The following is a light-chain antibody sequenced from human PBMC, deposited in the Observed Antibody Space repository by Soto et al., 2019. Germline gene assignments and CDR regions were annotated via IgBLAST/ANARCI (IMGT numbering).Light chain of an antibody. CDR2: AAS. Sequence: EILMTQSPATLSLSPGERATLSCRASESVSSNLAWYQQKPGQAPRLLTFAASTRATGIPARFSGSGSGTEFTLTISSLQSEDFAVYYCQQYNKWPLTFGGGTKVDIK. CDR3: QQYNKWPLT. V-gene: IGKV3-15*01. CDR1: ESVSSN. J-gene: IGKJ4*01.